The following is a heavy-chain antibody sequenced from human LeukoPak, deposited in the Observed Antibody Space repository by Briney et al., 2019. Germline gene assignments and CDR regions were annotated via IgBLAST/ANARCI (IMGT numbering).Heavy chain of an antibody. CDR1: GYTFTVYY. J-gene: IGHJ4*02. Sequence: ASLKVSCTASGYTFTVYYMHSVSHAPGQGLEWMGWINPNSGGTYYAQNFQGRVTMTSDTSISTAYMELSRLRSDNTAVYYCARDLYGGTSATFDYWGQGTMVTVSS. V-gene: IGHV1-2*02. D-gene: IGHD4-23*01. CDR3: ARDLYGGTSATFDY. CDR2: INPNSGGT.